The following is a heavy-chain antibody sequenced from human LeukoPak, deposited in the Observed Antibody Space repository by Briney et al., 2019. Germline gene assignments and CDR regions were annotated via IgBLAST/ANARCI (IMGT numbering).Heavy chain of an antibody. D-gene: IGHD6-19*01. CDR1: GFTFSAYD. J-gene: IGHJ6*02. CDR3: ARDSSGWGLAV. V-gene: IGHV3-13*04. CDR2: IGRAGDT. Sequence: GGSLRLSCAAAGFTFSAYDMHWVRQATGKGLEWVSYIGRAGDTYYAGSVKGRFTISREDATHSLFLQMNSLGVGDTAVYYCARDSSGWGLAVWGQGTTVTVSS.